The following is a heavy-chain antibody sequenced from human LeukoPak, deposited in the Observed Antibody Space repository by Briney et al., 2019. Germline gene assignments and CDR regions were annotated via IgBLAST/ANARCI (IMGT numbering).Heavy chain of an antibody. CDR2: IYNDVSST. J-gene: IGHJ6*02. V-gene: IGHV3-74*01. D-gene: IGHD3-10*01. CDR1: GLTFSSYW. Sequence: GGSLRLSCAASGLTFSSYWMHWVRQAPGKGLVWVSRIYNDVSSTTYADSVKGRFTTSRDNARNTLYLQMNSLRGEDTAVYFCAKVIRGGYGMDVWGQGTTVTVSS. CDR3: AKVIRGGYGMDV.